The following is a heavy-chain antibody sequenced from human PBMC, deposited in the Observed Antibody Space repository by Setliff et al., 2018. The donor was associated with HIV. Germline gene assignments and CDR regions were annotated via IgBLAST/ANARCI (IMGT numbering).Heavy chain of an antibody. D-gene: IGHD6-6*01. J-gene: IGHJ4*02. CDR3: ARPSSSSDY. CDR1: GYSFTGYY. V-gene: IGHV1-2*02. Sequence: ASVKVSCKASGYSFTGYYMHWVRQAPGQGLEWMGWINPNSGGTNYAQKFQGRVTMTRDTSISTAYMELSRLRSDDTAVYYCARPSSSSDYWGQRTLVTVSS. CDR2: INPNSGGT.